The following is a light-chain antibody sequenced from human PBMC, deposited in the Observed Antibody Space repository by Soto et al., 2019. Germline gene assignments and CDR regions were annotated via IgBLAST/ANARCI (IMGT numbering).Light chain of an antibody. Sequence: SYELTQPPSVSVSPGQTASITCSGDKLGYKYACWYQQKPGQSPVLVIYHDSKRPSGIPERFSGSNSGNTATLTISGTQAMDEADYYCQAWDSSHANVVFGGGTKLTVL. CDR2: HDS. V-gene: IGLV3-1*01. CDR3: QAWDSSHANVV. CDR1: KLGYKY. J-gene: IGLJ2*01.